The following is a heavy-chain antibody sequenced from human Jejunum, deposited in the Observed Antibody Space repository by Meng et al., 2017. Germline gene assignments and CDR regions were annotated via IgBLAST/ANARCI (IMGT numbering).Heavy chain of an antibody. CDR3: ARSPYSGSALPFFDY. D-gene: IGHD1-26*01. J-gene: IGHJ4*02. CDR2: IYYSGST. CDR1: GDSFNSPDYY. Sequence: QVQLQESGPEPVKPSQTLSLTCTVSGDSFNSPDYYWSWIRQPPEKGLELIGYIYYSGSTYYNPSLKSRVSISGDTSNKQFSLKLTSVTAADTAVYYCARSPYSGSALPFFDYWGQGSLVTVSS. V-gene: IGHV4-30-4*01.